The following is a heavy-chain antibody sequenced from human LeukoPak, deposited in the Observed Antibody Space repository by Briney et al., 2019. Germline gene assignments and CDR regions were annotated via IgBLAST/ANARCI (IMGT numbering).Heavy chain of an antibody. CDR1: GFTFSSCS. CDR2: VSSSSRTM. Sequence: PGGSLRLSCEASGFTFSSCSMNWVRQAPGKGLEWVSYVSSSSRTMNYADSVKGRFTISRDNAKNSLYLQMNSLRAEDTAVYYCARDFHRRLYDSSGYYPYWGQGTLVTVSS. J-gene: IGHJ4*02. V-gene: IGHV3-48*01. CDR3: ARDFHRRLYDSSGYYPY. D-gene: IGHD3-22*01.